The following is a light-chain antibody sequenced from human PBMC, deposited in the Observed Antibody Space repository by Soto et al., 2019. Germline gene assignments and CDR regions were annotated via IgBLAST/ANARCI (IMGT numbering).Light chain of an antibody. V-gene: IGKV3-20*01. CDR2: GVS. CDR3: QQYSSLPHT. Sequence: ESVLTQSPGTLSLSPGERATLSCRATQSVTNNYFAWYQQKPGQSPRLLIYGVSSRATDIPDRFSGSGSGTDFTLTISRLAPEDFVMYFCQQYSSLPHTFGQGTKLEVK. J-gene: IGKJ2*01. CDR1: QSVTNNY.